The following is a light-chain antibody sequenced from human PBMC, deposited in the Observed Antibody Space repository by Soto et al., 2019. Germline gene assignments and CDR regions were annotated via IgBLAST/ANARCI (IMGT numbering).Light chain of an antibody. V-gene: IGKV1-39*01. Sequence: DIQMTQSPSSLSASVGDRVTITCRASQSISRYLSWYQHKPGTAPKLLIYTASSLHTGVPSRFIGGGSGTHFTLTISNLQPEDFATYYCQQPYSLPPVTFGQGTRLEIK. CDR1: QSISRY. CDR2: TAS. J-gene: IGKJ5*01. CDR3: QQPYSLPPVT.